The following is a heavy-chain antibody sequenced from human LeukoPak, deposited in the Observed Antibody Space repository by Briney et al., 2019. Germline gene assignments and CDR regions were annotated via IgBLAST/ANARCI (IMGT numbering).Heavy chain of an antibody. Sequence: GGPLRLSCAASGFTFSSYAMSWVRQAPGKGLEWVSAISGSGGSTYYADSVKGRFAISRDNSKNTLYLQMNSLRAEDTAVYYCAKARIFGVVNTFDYWGQGTLVTVSS. J-gene: IGHJ4*02. CDR2: ISGSGGST. CDR3: AKARIFGVVNTFDY. V-gene: IGHV3-23*01. D-gene: IGHD3-3*01. CDR1: GFTFSSYA.